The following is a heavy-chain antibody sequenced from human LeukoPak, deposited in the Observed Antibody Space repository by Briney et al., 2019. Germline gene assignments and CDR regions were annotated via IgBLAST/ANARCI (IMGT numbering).Heavy chain of an antibody. V-gene: IGHV3-23*01. CDR1: GFTFSSYA. CDR3: ASQAYGLFDY. CDR2: VSGSGAHT. Sequence: GGSLRLSCAASGFTFSSYAMTWVRQAPGKGLQWVSAVSGSGAHTYYADSVKGRFTISRDNAKNSLYLQMNSLRAEDTAVYYCASQAYGLFDYWGQGTLVTVSS. J-gene: IGHJ4*02. D-gene: IGHD3-16*01.